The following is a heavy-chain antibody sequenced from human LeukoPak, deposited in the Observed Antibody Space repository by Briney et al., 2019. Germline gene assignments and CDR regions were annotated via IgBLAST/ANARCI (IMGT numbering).Heavy chain of an antibody. CDR2: ISYDGSNK. V-gene: IGHV3-30-3*01. Sequence: GGSLRLSCAASGFTFSSYAMHWVRQAPGKGLEWVAVISYDGSNKYYADSVKGRFTISRDNSKNTLYLQINSLRAEDTAVYYCARDRYSSGWYPAYFDYWGQGTLVTVSS. D-gene: IGHD6-19*01. J-gene: IGHJ4*02. CDR1: GFTFSSYA. CDR3: ARDRYSSGWYPAYFDY.